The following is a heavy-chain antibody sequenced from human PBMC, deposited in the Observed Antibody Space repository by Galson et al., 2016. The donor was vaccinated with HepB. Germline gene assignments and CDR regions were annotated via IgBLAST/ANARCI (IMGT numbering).Heavy chain of an antibody. V-gene: IGHV3-30*03. CDR3: ARDRGGAMDV. D-gene: IGHD3-16*01. CDR1: GMTFRSEG. J-gene: IGHJ6*02. Sequence: SLRLSCAASGMTFRSEGMHWVRQAPGKGLEWLAVISYNERVENYADSVKGRFTISRDNSKNTVFLQMTSLRLEDTAMYYCARDRGGAMDVWGQGIMVTVSS. CDR2: ISYNERVE.